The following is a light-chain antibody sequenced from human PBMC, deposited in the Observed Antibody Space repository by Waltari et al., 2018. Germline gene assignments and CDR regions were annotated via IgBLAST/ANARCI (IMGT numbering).Light chain of an antibody. CDR3: QQYNSYPRT. Sequence: DIQMTQSPSTLSASIGDRVTITCRASQSISDWLAWYQQKPGRAPKLLIYKASSLERRVPSRFSASGSGTEFTLTISSLQPDDFATYYCQQYNSYPRTFGQGTKVEIK. CDR1: QSISDW. CDR2: KAS. V-gene: IGKV1-5*03. J-gene: IGKJ1*01.